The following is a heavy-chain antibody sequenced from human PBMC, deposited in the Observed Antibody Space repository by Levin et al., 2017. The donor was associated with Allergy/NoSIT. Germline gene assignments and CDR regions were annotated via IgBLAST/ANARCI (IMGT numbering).Heavy chain of an antibody. Sequence: GGSLRLSCAASGFTVSRNYMNWVRQAPGKGLEWVSVIYSGGSIFYADSVKGRFTISRDISKNTLYLQMNSLRAEDTAVYYCARAGVAVAGRLSFYYYGMDGWGQGTTVTVSS. CDR1: GFTVSRNY. CDR2: IYSGGSI. J-gene: IGHJ6*02. CDR3: ARAGVAVAGRLSFYYYGMDG. V-gene: IGHV3-53*01. D-gene: IGHD6-19*01.